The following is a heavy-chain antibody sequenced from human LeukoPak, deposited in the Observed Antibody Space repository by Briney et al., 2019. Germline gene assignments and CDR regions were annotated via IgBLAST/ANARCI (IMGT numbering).Heavy chain of an antibody. CDR2: ISGTGGNT. J-gene: IGHJ4*02. CDR3: AKDVGMIGYCSGGSCYAIDY. Sequence: GGSLRLSCAASGFTFSSYAMSWVRQAPGKGLEWVSSISGTGGNTYYADSVKGRFTISRDNSKNTLYLQMNSLRAEDTAVYYCAKDVGMIGYCSGGSCYAIDYWGQGTLVTVSS. CDR1: GFTFSSYA. D-gene: IGHD2-15*01. V-gene: IGHV3-23*01.